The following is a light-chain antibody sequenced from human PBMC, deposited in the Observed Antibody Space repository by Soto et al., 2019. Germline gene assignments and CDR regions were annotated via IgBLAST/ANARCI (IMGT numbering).Light chain of an antibody. CDR3: HQYGSSPRT. Sequence: ELVLRQSPGTLSLSPGESATLSCGASRSLDSGQLAWYQQKVGRAPRLLIHDAFMRATGIPDRFSGSGSGTDFTLTIARLEPEDFAVYYCHQYGSSPRTFGQGTRLEIK. V-gene: IGKV3-20*01. CDR1: RSLDSGQ. CDR2: DAF. J-gene: IGKJ5*01.